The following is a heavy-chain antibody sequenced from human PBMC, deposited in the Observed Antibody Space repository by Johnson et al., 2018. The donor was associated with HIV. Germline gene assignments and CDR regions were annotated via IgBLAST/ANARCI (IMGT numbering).Heavy chain of an antibody. CDR1: GFTFSSYA. D-gene: IGHD2-15*01. CDR2: ISYDGSNK. Sequence: QVQLVESGGGVVQPGRSLRLSCAASGFTFSSYAMHWVRQAPGKGLEWVAVISYDGSNKYYADSVKGRFTISRDNSKNTLYLQMNSLRAEDTAVYYCARSPRIVVVVAATVGHAFDSWGQGTMVTVSS. J-gene: IGHJ3*02. V-gene: IGHV3-30-3*01. CDR3: ARSPRIVVVVAATVGHAFDS.